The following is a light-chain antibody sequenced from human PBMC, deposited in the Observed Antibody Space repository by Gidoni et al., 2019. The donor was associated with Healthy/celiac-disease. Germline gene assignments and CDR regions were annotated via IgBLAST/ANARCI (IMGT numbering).Light chain of an antibody. V-gene: IGKV3-15*01. Sequence: EIVMPQSPATLSVSPGERATLSCRASQSGSSNLAWYQQKPGQAPRLLIYGASTRATGIPARFSGSGSGTEFTLTISSLQSEDFAVYYCQQYNNWPPEYTFGQGTKLEIK. CDR2: GAS. CDR3: QQYNNWPPEYT. J-gene: IGKJ2*01. CDR1: QSGSSN.